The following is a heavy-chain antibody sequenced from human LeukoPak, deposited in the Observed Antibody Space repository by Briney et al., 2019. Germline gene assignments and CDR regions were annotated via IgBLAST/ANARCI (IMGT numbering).Heavy chain of an antibody. J-gene: IGHJ4*02. V-gene: IGHV4-59*01. CDR3: ARGTYGDGLYDD. CDR2: INDSGST. CDR1: GGSISSYY. D-gene: IGHD3/OR15-3a*01. Sequence: SETLSLICPVYGGSISSYYWSCIRQPPGKGLEWIGSINDSGSTNYNPSLKSRVIISVDTSKNQFSLKLSSVTAADTAVYYGARGTYGDGLYDDWGQGTLVTVSS.